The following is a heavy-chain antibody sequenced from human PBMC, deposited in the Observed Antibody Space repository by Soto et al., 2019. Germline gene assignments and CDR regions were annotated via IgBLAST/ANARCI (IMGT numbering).Heavy chain of an antibody. J-gene: IGHJ6*03. CDR1: GGSISSYY. V-gene: IGHV4-59*01. CDR3: AREIVVPAAYDYYYMDV. D-gene: IGHD2-2*01. CDR2: IYYSGST. Sequence: SETQSLTYTVSGGSISSYYGSWIRQPPGKGLEWIGYIYYSGSTNYNPSLKSRVTISVDTSKNQFSLKLSSVTAADTAVYYCAREIVVPAAYDYYYMDVWGKGTTVTVSS.